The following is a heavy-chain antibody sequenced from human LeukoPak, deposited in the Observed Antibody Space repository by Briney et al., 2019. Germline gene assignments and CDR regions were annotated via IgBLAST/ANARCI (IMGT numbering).Heavy chain of an antibody. D-gene: IGHD6-13*01. CDR2: ISWNSGSI. Sequence: PGRSLRLSCAASGFTFEDYAMHWVRQAPGKGLEWVSGISWNSGSIGYADSVKGRFTISRDNAKNSLYLQMNSLRAEDTALYYCARDRAAAVKEPPRGLDYWGQGTLVTVSS. CDR3: ARDRAAAVKEPPRGLDY. CDR1: GFTFEDYA. V-gene: IGHV3-9*01. J-gene: IGHJ4*02.